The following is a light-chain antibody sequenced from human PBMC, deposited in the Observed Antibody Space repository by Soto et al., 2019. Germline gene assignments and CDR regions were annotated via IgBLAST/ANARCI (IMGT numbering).Light chain of an antibody. CDR3: QHYDNLLLT. V-gene: IGKV1-33*01. CDR1: QDISNY. CDR2: DAS. J-gene: IGKJ4*01. Sequence: DIQLTQSPSSLSASVGDRVTITCQASQDISNYLNWYQQKPGKAPKLLIYDASNLETGVPSRFSGSGSGTDFTFTISSLQPEDIATYYYQHYDNLLLTFGGGTKVDIK.